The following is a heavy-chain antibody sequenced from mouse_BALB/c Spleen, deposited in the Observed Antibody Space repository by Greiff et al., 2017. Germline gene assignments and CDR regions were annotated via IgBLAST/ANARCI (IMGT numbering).Heavy chain of an antibody. J-gene: IGHJ3*01. CDR1: GYAFTNYL. CDR2: INPGSGGT. Sequence: QVQLQQSGAELVRPGTSVKVSCKASGYAFTNYLIEWVKQRPGQGLEWIGVINPGSGGTNYNEKFKGKATLTADKSSSTAYMQLSSLTSDDSAVYFCAIMITRAWFAYWGQGTLVTVSA. D-gene: IGHD2-4*01. V-gene: IGHV1-54*01. CDR3: AIMITRAWFAY.